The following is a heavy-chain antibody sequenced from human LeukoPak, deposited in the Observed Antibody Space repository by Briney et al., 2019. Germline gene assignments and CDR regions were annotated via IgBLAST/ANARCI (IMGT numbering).Heavy chain of an antibody. CDR3: ASIGGGYSSSFYYYYGMDV. Sequence: ASVKVSCKASGYTFTSYAMNWVRQAPGQGLEWMGWINTNTGNPTYAQGFTGRFVFSLDTSVSTAYLQISSLEAEDTAVYYCASIGGGYSSSFYYYYGMDVWGQGTTVTVSS. D-gene: IGHD6-6*01. CDR2: INTNTGNP. J-gene: IGHJ6*02. CDR1: GYTFTSYA. V-gene: IGHV7-4-1*02.